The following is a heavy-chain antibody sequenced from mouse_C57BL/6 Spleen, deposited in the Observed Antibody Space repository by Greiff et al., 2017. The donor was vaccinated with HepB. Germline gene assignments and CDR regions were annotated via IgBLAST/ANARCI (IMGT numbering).Heavy chain of an antibody. V-gene: IGHV1-26*01. Sequence: EVQLQQSGPELVKPGASVKISCKASGYTFTDYYMNWVKQSHGKSLEWIGDINPNNGGTSYNQKFKGKATLTVDKSSSTAYMELRSLTSEDSAVYYCARGHYYGSGYDFDVWGTGTTVTVSS. CDR2: INPNNGGT. CDR3: ARGHYYGSGYDFDV. D-gene: IGHD1-1*01. J-gene: IGHJ1*03. CDR1: GYTFTDYY.